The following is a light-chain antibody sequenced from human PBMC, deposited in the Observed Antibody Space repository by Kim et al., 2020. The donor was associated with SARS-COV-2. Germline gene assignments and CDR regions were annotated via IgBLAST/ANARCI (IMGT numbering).Light chain of an antibody. J-gene: IGKJ4*01. V-gene: IGKV3-20*01. CDR2: GAS. CDR1: QSVSSSN. Sequence: PEVRDTHSCRASQSVSSSNLAEYHQKPGQAPRLLIYGASSRATGIPDRFSGSGSGADFTLTISRLEPEDFAVYYCQQYGSSPPLTFGGGTKVDIK. CDR3: QQYGSSPPLT.